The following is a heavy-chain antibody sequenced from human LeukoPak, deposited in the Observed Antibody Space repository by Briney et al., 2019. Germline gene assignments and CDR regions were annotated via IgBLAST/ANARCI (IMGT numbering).Heavy chain of an antibody. CDR2: ISYDGSNK. D-gene: IGHD2-2*01. Sequence: PGGSLRLSCAASGFTFSSYAMHWVRQAPGKGLEWVAVISYDGSNKYYADSVKGRFTISRDNSKNTLYLQMNSLRAEDTAVYYCAKEWRRRCSSTSCYLDYWGQGTLVTVSS. CDR3: AKEWRRRCSSTSCYLDY. J-gene: IGHJ4*02. V-gene: IGHV3-30-3*01. CDR1: GFTFSSYA.